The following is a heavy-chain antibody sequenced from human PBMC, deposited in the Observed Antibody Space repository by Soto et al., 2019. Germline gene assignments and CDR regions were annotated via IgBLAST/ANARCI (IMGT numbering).Heavy chain of an antibody. D-gene: IGHD4-4*01. CDR1: GGTFSSYA. J-gene: IGHJ6*02. CDR2: IIPIFGTA. CDR3: AREPVTNYYYYGMDV. V-gene: IGHV1-69*01. Sequence: VSCKASGGTFSSYAISWVRQAPGQGLEWMGGIIPIFGTANYAQKFQGRVTITADESTSTAYMELSSLRSEDTAVYYCAREPVTNYYYYGMDVWGQGTTVTVSS.